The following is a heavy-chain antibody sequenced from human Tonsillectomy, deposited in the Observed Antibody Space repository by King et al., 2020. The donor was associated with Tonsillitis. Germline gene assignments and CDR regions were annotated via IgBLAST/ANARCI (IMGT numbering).Heavy chain of an antibody. CDR3: ARVYSSGLDY. CDR2: IRSKAYGGTT. Sequence: VQLVESGGGLVQPGRSLRLSCTASGFTFGDYAMSWVRQAPGKGLEWVGFIRSKAYGGTTEYAASVEGRFTISRDDSKTIAYLQMNNLKTEDTAVYYCARVYSSGLDYWGQGTLVTVSS. V-gene: IGHV3-49*04. D-gene: IGHD6-19*01. CDR1: GFTFGDYA. J-gene: IGHJ4*02.